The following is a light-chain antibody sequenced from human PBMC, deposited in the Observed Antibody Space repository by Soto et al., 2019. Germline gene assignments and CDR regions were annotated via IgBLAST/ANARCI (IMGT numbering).Light chain of an antibody. CDR3: QQYGGSPRT. CDR1: QSVGTS. CDR2: GAS. Sequence: EIVLTQYPATLSLSPGGRGTLSCRASQSVGTSLAWYQQKPGQAPRLLIYGASNRATGIPDRFSGSGSGTDFTLTISKLEPEDFAVYHCQQYGGSPRTFGQGTKVDIK. J-gene: IGKJ1*01. V-gene: IGKV3-20*01.